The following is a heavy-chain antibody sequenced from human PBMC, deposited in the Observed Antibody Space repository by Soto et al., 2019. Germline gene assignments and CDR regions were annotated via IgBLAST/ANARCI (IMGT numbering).Heavy chain of an antibody. V-gene: IGHV5-51*01. J-gene: IGHJ5*02. Sequence: GESLKISCKGSGYSFSRYWIGWVRQMPGKGLEWMGITNPGDSDTRYSPSFQGQVTISVDKSISTAYLQWSSLKASDTAMYYCASHVSGNWFDPWGQGTLVTGS. D-gene: IGHD1-26*01. CDR1: GYSFSRYW. CDR2: TNPGDSDT. CDR3: ASHVSGNWFDP.